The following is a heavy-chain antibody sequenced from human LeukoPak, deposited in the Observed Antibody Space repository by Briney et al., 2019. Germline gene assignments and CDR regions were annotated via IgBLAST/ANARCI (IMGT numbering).Heavy chain of an antibody. CDR1: GGTFSSYA. Sequence: SVKVSCKASGGTFSSYAISWVRQAPGQGLEWMGRIIPIFGTANYAQKFQGRVTITTDESTSTAYMELSSLRSEDTAVYYCARDHPPLYCGGDCYSFWSDPWGQGTLVTVSS. J-gene: IGHJ5*02. CDR2: IIPIFGTA. V-gene: IGHV1-69*05. CDR3: ARDHPPLYCGGDCYSFWSDP. D-gene: IGHD2-21*02.